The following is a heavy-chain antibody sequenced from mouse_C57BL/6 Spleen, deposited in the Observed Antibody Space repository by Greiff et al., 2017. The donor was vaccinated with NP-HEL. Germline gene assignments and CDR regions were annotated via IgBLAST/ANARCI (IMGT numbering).Heavy chain of an antibody. Sequence: VQLQQSGPELVKPGASVKISCKASGYSFTDYNMNWVKQSNGQSLEWIGVINPNYGTTSYNQKFKGKATLTVDQSSSTAYMQLNSLTSEDSAVDYCARTSYYGSTPWYIDVWGTGTTVTVSS. CDR3: ARTSYYGSTPWYIDV. V-gene: IGHV1-39*01. D-gene: IGHD1-1*01. CDR2: INPNYGTT. J-gene: IGHJ1*03. CDR1: GYSFTDYN.